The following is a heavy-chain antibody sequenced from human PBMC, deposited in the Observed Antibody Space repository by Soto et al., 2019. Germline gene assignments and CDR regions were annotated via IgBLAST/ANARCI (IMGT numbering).Heavy chain of an antibody. CDR1: GYTFTKYA. Sequence: ASVKVSCKASGYTFTKYALSWVRQAPGQGLEWMGWISAYNGNTNCAQKVQGRVTMTTGTSTSTAYMELSSLRSEDTAVYYCARDYVVAATEYYYYYGMDVWGQGTTVTVSS. V-gene: IGHV1-18*01. CDR2: ISAYNGNT. D-gene: IGHD2-15*01. CDR3: ARDYVVAATEYYYYYGMDV. J-gene: IGHJ6*02.